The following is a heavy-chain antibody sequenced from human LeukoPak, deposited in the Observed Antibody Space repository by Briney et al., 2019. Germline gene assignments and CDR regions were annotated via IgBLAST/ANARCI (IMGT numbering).Heavy chain of an antibody. J-gene: IGHJ4*02. D-gene: IGHD6-13*01. CDR2: IYSGGST. CDR1: GFTVSSNY. CDR3: AREPGIAAAGVDY. V-gene: IGHV3-66*01. Sequence: GGSLRLSCAAPGFTVSSNYMSWVRQAPGKGLEWVSVIYSGGSTYYADSVKDRFTISRDNSKNTLYLQMNSLRAEDTAVYYCAREPGIAAAGVDYWGQGTLVTVSS.